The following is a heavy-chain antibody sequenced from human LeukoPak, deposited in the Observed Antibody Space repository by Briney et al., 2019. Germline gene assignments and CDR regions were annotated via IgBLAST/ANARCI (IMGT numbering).Heavy chain of an antibody. D-gene: IGHD4-11*01. CDR3: ARVILTTVTTNYYYYMDV. Sequence: ASVKVSCKASGGTFSSYAISWVRQAPGQGLEWMVGIIPIFGTANYAQKFQGRVTITADKSTSTAYMELSSLRSEDTAVYYCARVILTTVTTNYYYYMDVWGKGTTVTVSS. CDR1: GGTFSSYA. CDR2: IIPIFGTA. J-gene: IGHJ6*03. V-gene: IGHV1-69*06.